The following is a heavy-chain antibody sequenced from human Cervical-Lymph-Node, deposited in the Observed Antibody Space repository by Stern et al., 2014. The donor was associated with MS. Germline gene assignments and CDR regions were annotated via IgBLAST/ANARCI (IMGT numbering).Heavy chain of an antibody. D-gene: IGHD1-20*01. CDR1: GYTFSDHY. CDR3: ARELNWNDIFTNVFDI. J-gene: IGHJ3*02. Sequence: QVQLVESGAEVRKPGASVKVSCTASGYTFSDHYMHWVRQAPGQGLEWMGWINAKSGITNYAQKCQGRVPMTRDTSISTAYMELSSLRSDDTAVYYCARELNWNDIFTNVFDIWGQGTMVTVSS. CDR2: INAKSGIT. V-gene: IGHV1-2*02.